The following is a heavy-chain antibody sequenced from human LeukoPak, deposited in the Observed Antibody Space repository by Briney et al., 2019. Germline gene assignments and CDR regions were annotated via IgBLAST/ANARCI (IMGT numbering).Heavy chain of an antibody. Sequence: TGGSLRLSCAASGFTFSSYEMNWVRQAPGKGLEWVSYITSSGSTIYYADSVKGGLTISRDNAKNSLYLQMNSLRAEDTAVYYCAELGITMIGGVWGKGTTVTISS. D-gene: IGHD3-10*02. CDR1: GFTFSSYE. J-gene: IGHJ6*04. V-gene: IGHV3-48*03. CDR3: AELGITMIGGV. CDR2: ITSSGSTI.